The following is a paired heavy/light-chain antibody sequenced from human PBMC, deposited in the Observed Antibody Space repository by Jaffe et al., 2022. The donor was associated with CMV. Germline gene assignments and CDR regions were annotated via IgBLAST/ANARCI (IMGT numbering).Heavy chain of an antibody. Sequence: QVQLQESGPGLVKPSETLSLTCTVSDDSISFYYWSWIRQPPGKGLEWIGYIHYSGTTNYNPSLERRVSISIDTSKNQLSLKLSSVTAADTAVYYCSSGGPPRSDYYYSGMDVWGQGTTVTVSS. V-gene: IGHV4-59*01. CDR2: IHYSGTT. D-gene: IGHD3-16*01. CDR3: SSGGPPRSDYYYSGMDV. J-gene: IGHJ6*02. CDR1: DDSISFYY.
Light chain of an antibody. V-gene: IGKV2-30*01. CDR1: QSLVYSDVNTY. J-gene: IGKJ2*01. Sequence: DVVMTQSPLSLPVTLGQPASISCRSSQSLVYSDVNTYLNWFQQRPGQSPRRLIYKVSNRDSGVPDRFSGSGSGTDFTLKISRVEAEDVGVYYCMQGTHWPYTFGQGTKLEIE. CDR3: MQGTHWPYT. CDR2: KVS.